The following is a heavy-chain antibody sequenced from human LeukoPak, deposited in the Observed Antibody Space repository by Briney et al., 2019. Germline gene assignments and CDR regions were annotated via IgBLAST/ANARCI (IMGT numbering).Heavy chain of an antibody. V-gene: IGHV4-34*01. CDR3: ARGITGTTVLFDI. J-gene: IGHJ3*02. CDR1: GGSFSGYY. CDR2: IYHSGST. D-gene: IGHD1-7*01. Sequence: PSETLSLTCAVYGGSFSGYYWSWIRQPPGKGLEWIGYIYHSGSTYYNPSLKSRVTISVDRSKNQFSLKLSSVTAADTAVYYCARGITGTTVLFDIWGQGTMVTVSS.